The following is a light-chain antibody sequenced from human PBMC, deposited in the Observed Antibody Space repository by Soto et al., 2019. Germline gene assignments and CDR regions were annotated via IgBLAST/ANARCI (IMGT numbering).Light chain of an antibody. CDR2: GAS. V-gene: IGKV3-20*01. Sequence: EIVLTQSPGTLSLSPGERATLSCRASQTISNRLLAWYQQKPGQSPRLLIYGASSRATGIPDRFIGSGSGTDFTLTISRLEPEVFAVYGCQQYGRAPITFGQGTRLEIK. CDR3: QQYGRAPIT. CDR1: QTISNRL. J-gene: IGKJ5*01.